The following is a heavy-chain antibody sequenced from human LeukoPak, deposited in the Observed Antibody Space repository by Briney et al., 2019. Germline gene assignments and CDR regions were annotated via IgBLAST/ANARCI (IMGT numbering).Heavy chain of an antibody. D-gene: IGHD2-2*01. CDR1: GYSFTSYW. V-gene: IGHV5-51*01. Sequence: GESLKISCKGSGYSFTSYWIGWVRQMPGKGLEWMGIIYPGDSDTRYSPSFQGQVTISADKSISTAYLQWSSLKASDTAMYYCARHRLSLVVPADAFDIWGQGTMVTVSS. CDR3: ARHRLSLVVPADAFDI. J-gene: IGHJ3*02. CDR2: IYPGDSDT.